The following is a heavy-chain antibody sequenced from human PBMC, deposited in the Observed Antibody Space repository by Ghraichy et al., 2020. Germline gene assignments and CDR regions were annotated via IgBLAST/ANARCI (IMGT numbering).Heavy chain of an antibody. CDR3: AKDRLDNWNYAGYYYYYGMDV. V-gene: IGHV3-23*01. CDR1: GFTFSSYA. CDR2: ISGSGGST. D-gene: IGHD1-7*01. J-gene: IGHJ6*02. Sequence: GGSLRLSCAASGFTFSSYAMSWVRQAPGKGLEWVSAISGSGGSTYYADSVKGRFTISRDNSKNTLYLQMNSLRAEDTAVYYCAKDRLDNWNYAGYYYYYGMDVWGQGTTVTVSS.